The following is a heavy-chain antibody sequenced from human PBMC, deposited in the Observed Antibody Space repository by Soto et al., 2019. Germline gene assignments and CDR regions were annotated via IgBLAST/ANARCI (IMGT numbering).Heavy chain of an antibody. Sequence: LSLTCVVYGGSFSGYFWSWIRQSPGRGLEWIGEINHSGRTNYNPSLKSRVSISVDTSNNQFSLKMSSVTAADTAVYYCARGGYFDSWGQGTLVTVSS. D-gene: IGHD6-13*01. J-gene: IGHJ4*02. CDR3: ARGGYFDS. V-gene: IGHV4-34*01. CDR1: GGSFSGYF. CDR2: INHSGRT.